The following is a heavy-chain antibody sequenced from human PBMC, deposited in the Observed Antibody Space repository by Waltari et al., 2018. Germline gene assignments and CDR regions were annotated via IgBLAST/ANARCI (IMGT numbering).Heavy chain of an antibody. CDR2: ISGSAGST. Sequence: EVQLLESGGGLVQPGGSLRLSCAASGFTFRSYAMSWVRQAPGTGLGWVSAISGSAGSTYYADAVKGRFTISRDNSKNTLYLQMNSLRAEDTAVYYCAKLTLGAYSSGWPKGFFVDYWGQGTLVTVSS. CDR3: AKLTLGAYSSGWPKGFFVDY. CDR1: GFTFRSYA. D-gene: IGHD6-19*01. J-gene: IGHJ4*02. V-gene: IGHV3-23*01.